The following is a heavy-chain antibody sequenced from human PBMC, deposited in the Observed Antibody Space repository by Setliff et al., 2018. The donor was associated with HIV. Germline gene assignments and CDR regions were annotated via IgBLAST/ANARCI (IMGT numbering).Heavy chain of an antibody. CDR3: ARAPPGKGSGPYFDY. D-gene: IGHD3-10*01. CDR2: INGGNGKT. Sequence: ASVKVSCKASGYTFTNSGVHWMRQAPGQRPEWMGCINGGNGKTEYSWRFESRVTITRDTFASTAYMELSSLRSEDTAVYYCARAPPGKGSGPYFDYWGQGTLVTVSS. CDR1: GYTFTNSG. J-gene: IGHJ4*02. V-gene: IGHV1-3*01.